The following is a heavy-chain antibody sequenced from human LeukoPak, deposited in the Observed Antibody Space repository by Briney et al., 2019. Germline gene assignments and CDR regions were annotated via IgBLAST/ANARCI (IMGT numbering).Heavy chain of an antibody. CDR2: INPKNVTT. V-gene: IGHV1-2*02. CDR1: GYTFTGYY. CDR3: ARGVGSTAVLDH. J-gene: IGHJ4*02. D-gene: IGHD1-26*01. Sequence: ASEKVSCKASGYTFTGYYIFLMRQAPGQALEWMGWINPKNVTTKYAQKFQGRVTLTRDTSISPAYMEISRVTYDDTAVYFCARGVGSTAVLDHWGQGTLVTVSS.